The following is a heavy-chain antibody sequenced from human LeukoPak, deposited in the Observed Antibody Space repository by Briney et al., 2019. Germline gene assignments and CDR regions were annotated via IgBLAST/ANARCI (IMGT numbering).Heavy chain of an antibody. J-gene: IGHJ5*02. V-gene: IGHV1-2*02. CDR2: INPNSGGT. CDR3: AREQQLVLDGWFDP. CDR1: GYTFTGYY. Sequence: ASVKVSCKASGYTFTGYYMHWVRQAPGQGLEWMGWINPNSGGTNYAQKFQGRVTMTRDTSISTAYMELSRLRSDDAAVYYCAREQQLVLDGWFDPWGQGTLVTVSS. D-gene: IGHD6-13*01.